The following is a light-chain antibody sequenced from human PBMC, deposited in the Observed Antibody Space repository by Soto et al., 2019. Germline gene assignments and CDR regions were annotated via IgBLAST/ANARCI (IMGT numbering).Light chain of an antibody. J-gene: IGKJ2*01. CDR1: QGITTY. CDR3: QQSYNIPYT. V-gene: IGKV1-39*01. Sequence: DIQMTQSPYSLSASVGDRVTVSCRASQGITTYVNWYQHKSGKPPKLLIYATSSLQSGVPSRFSGSGFGTDFSLTISGLQPEDSATYCCQQSYNIPYTFGQGTKLEIK. CDR2: ATS.